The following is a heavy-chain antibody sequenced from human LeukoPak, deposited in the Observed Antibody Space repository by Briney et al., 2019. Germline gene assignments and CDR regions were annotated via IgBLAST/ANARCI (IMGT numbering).Heavy chain of an antibody. Sequence: GGSLRLSCAASGFTFSSYWMSWVRQAPGKGLEWVANIKQDGSEKYYVDSVKGRFTISRDNAKNSLYLQMNSLRAEDTAVYYCAKDQRYSYGALYGYWGQGTLVTVSS. V-gene: IGHV3-7*03. CDR3: AKDQRYSYGALYGY. J-gene: IGHJ4*02. CDR1: GFTFSSYW. D-gene: IGHD5-18*01. CDR2: IKQDGSEK.